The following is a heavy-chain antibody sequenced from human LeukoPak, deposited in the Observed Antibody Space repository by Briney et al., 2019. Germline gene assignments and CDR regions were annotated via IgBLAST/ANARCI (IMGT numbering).Heavy chain of an antibody. CDR2: IIPIFGTA. CDR3: AKEVAIFGVVTKPFDY. D-gene: IGHD3-3*01. Sequence: ASVKVSCKASGGTFSSYAISWVRQAPGQGLEWMGGIIPIFGTANYAQKFQGRVTITTDESTSTAYMELSSLRSEDTAVYYCAKEVAIFGVVTKPFDYWGQGTLVTVSS. V-gene: IGHV1-69*05. CDR1: GGTFSSYA. J-gene: IGHJ4*02.